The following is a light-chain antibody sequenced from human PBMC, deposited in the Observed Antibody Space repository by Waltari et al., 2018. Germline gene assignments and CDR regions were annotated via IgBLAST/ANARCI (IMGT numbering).Light chain of an antibody. V-gene: IGKV1-5*03. CDR1: QSVSSW. Sequence: DIQMTQSPSSLSASVGDRVTITCRARQSVSSWWAWYRQKPGKAPDLLIYKASILESGVPSRFSGSGFGTEFTLTINSLQPDDSATYYCQQYDSYPLTFGQGTKVEIK. CDR3: QQYDSYPLT. J-gene: IGKJ1*01. CDR2: KAS.